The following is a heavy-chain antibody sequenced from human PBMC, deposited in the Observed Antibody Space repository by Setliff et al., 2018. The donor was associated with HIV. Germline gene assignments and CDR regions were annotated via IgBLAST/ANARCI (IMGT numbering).Heavy chain of an antibody. V-gene: IGHV3-20*04. CDR1: GFTFGDYL. CDR3: ARGGGFYYYMDV. Sequence: GGSLRLSCATSGFTFGDYLMSWVRQVPGKGLEWVSGISWNGKIIGYGDSVRGRFTISRDDAKNSLYLQMNSLRGEDPAVYYCARGGGFYYYMDVWGKGTTVTVSS. CDR2: ISWNGKII. D-gene: IGHD3-16*01. J-gene: IGHJ6*03.